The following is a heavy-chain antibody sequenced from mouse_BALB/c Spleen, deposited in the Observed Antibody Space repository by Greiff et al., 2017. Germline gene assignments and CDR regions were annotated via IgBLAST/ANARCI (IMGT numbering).Heavy chain of an antibody. CDR2: INPGSGGT. Sequence: VQLVESGAELVRPGTSVKVSCKASGYAFTNYLIEWVKQRPGQGLEWIGVINPGSGGTNYNEKFKGKATLTADKSSSTAYMQLSSLTSDDSAVYFCARWGSSGYFDYWGQGTTLTVSS. D-gene: IGHD3-1*01. CDR3: ARWGSSGYFDY. J-gene: IGHJ2*01. V-gene: IGHV1-54*03. CDR1: GYAFTNYL.